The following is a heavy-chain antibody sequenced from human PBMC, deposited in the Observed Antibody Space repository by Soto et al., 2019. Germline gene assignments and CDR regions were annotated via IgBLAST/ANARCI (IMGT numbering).Heavy chain of an antibody. J-gene: IGHJ6*02. V-gene: IGHV4-38-2*02. CDR1: GYSISSGYY. CDR2: IYHSGST. D-gene: IGHD1-26*01. CDR3: ARDIVGATGGMDV. Sequence: ASETLSLTCAVSGYSISSGYYWGWIRQPPGKGLEWIGSIYHSGSTYYNPSLKSRVTISVDTSKNQFSLKLSSVTAADTAVYYCARDIVGATGGMDVWGQGTTVTVSS.